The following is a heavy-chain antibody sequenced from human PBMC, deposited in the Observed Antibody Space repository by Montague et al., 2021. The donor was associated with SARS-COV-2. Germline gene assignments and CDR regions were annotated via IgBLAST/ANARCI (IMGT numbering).Heavy chain of an antibody. CDR2: TYYRSRWFD. D-gene: IGHD3-10*01. J-gene: IGHJ3*02. V-gene: IGHV6-1*01. CDR1: GDSVSGDNVS. CDR3: ARGDGSGPYTGYAFDI. Sequence: CAISGDSVSGDNVSWNWLRQSPSRGLEWLGRTYYRSRWFDHYEVSMKGRISIKADTSKNQFSLQLDSVTPEDTAVYYCARGDGSGPYTGYAFDIWGQGALVTVSS.